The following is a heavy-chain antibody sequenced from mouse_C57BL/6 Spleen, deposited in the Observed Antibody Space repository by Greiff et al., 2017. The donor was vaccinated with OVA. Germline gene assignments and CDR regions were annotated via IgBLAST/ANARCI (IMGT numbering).Heavy chain of an antibody. Sequence: VQLQQSGAELVRPGASVKLSCKASGYTFTDYYINWVKQRPGQGLEWIARIYPGSGNTYYNEKFKGKATLTAEKSSSTAYMQLSSLTSEDSAVYFCARRDYYGNYFAYWGQGTLVTVSA. CDR3: ARRDYYGNYFAY. V-gene: IGHV1-76*01. CDR1: GYTFTDYY. D-gene: IGHD2-1*01. J-gene: IGHJ3*01. CDR2: IYPGSGNT.